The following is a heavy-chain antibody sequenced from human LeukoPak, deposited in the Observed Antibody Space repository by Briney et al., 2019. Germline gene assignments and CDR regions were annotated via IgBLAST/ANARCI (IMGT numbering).Heavy chain of an antibody. CDR3: ARVKVENWFDP. V-gene: IGHV4-39*07. CDR2: IYYSGST. J-gene: IGHJ5*02. CDR1: GGSISSYY. Sequence: SETLSLTCTVSGGSISSYYWGWIRQPPGKGPEWIGSIYYSGSTYYNPSLKSRVTISVDTSKNQFSLKLSSVTAADTAVYYCARVKVENWFDPWGQGTLVTVSS.